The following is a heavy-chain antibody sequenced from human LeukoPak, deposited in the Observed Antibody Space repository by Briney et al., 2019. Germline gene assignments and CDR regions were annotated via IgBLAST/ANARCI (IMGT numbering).Heavy chain of an antibody. J-gene: IGHJ4*02. CDR2: SYYTGST. V-gene: IGHV4-59*01. D-gene: IGHD3-9*01. Sequence: SETLSLTCSVSGGSITSYYWSWIRQPPGKGLEYIGRSYYTGSTNYNPPLKSRVTISVDTSRNQFSLRLSSVTAADTAVYYCARETLDWFIDNWGQGTLVTVSS. CDR3: ARETLDWFIDN. CDR1: GGSITSYY.